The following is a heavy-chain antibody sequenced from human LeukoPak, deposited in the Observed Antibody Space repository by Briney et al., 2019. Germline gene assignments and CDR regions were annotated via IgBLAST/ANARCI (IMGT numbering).Heavy chain of an antibody. J-gene: IGHJ3*02. CDR1: GFTFSSYA. V-gene: IGHV3-23*01. D-gene: IGHD3-22*01. CDR3: AKDYYDSSGYYSDAFDI. Sequence: GGSLRLSCAASGFTFSSYAMSWVRQAPGKGLEWVSAISGSGGSTYYADSVKGRFTISRDNSKNTLYLQMNSLRAEDTAVCYCAKDYYDSSGYYSDAFDIWGQGTMVTVSS. CDR2: ISGSGGST.